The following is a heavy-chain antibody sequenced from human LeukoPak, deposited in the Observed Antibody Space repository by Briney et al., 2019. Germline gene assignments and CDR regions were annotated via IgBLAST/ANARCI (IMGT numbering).Heavy chain of an antibody. CDR2: FDPEDGET. V-gene: IGHV1-24*01. J-gene: IGHJ4*02. Sequence: GASVKVSCKVSGYTLTELSMHWVRQAPGKGLEWMGGFDPEDGETIYAQKFQGRVTMTRNTSISTAYMELSSLRSEDTAVYYCARGRYMNFDYWGQGTLVTVSS. D-gene: IGHD3-16*02. CDR3: ARGRYMNFDY. CDR1: GYTLTELS.